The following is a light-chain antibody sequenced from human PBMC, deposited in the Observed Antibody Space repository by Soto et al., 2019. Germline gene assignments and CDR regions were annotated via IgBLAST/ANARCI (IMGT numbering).Light chain of an antibody. Sequence: DIQMTQSPSSLSTSVGDRVTITCQASQDIRSFLNWYQQKPGKAPKLLISDAADLEPEVPSRFSGSGYGTDFTFTITSLQPEDIATYYCQQYENIPITFGQGTRLEMK. CDR2: DAA. J-gene: IGKJ5*01. V-gene: IGKV1-33*01. CDR3: QQYENIPIT. CDR1: QDIRSF.